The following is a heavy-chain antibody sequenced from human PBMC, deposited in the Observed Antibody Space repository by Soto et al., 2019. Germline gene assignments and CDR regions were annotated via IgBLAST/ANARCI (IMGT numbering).Heavy chain of an antibody. CDR1: GYTFTSYG. Sequence: QVQLVQSGAEVKKPGASVKVSCKASGYTFTSYGISWVRQAPGQGLEWMGWISAYNGNTNYAQKLQGRVTMTTDTSTSKGYMGLRGLRSGDTAVYYCAGDRELERRGGYNWFDPWGQGTLVTVSS. V-gene: IGHV1-18*01. D-gene: IGHD3-10*01. CDR3: AGDRELERRGGYNWFDP. CDR2: ISAYNGNT. J-gene: IGHJ5*02.